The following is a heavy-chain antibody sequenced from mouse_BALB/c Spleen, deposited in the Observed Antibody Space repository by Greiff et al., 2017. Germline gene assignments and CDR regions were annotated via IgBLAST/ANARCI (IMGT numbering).Heavy chain of an antibody. J-gene: IGHJ2*01. Sequence: EVMLVESGGGLVQPGGSLRLSCATSGFTFTDYYMSWVRQPPGKALEWLGFIRNKANGYTTEYSASVKGRFTISRDNSQSILYLQMNTLRAEDSATYYCARDGPFDYWGQGTTLTVSS. CDR2: IRNKANGYTT. V-gene: IGHV7-3*02. CDR1: GFTFTDYY. CDR3: ARDGPFDY.